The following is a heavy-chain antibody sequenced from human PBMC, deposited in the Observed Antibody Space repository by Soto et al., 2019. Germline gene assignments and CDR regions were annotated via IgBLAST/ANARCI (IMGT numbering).Heavy chain of an antibody. V-gene: IGHV4-31*03. CDR3: ARGVTMVRGVIHTPYFDY. Sequence: QVQLQESGPGLVKPSQTLSLTCTVSGGSISSGGYYWSWIRQHPGKGLEWIGYIYYSGSTYYNPSLKSRITISVDPSKIQFPLKLSSVTAADTAVYYCARGVTMVRGVIHTPYFDYWGQGTLVTVSS. CDR1: GGSISSGGYY. D-gene: IGHD3-10*01. J-gene: IGHJ4*02. CDR2: IYYSGST.